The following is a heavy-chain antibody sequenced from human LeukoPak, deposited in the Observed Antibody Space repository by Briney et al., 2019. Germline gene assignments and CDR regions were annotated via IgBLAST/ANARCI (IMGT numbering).Heavy chain of an antibody. CDR2: IVGSGGIT. J-gene: IGHJ4*02. V-gene: IGHV3-23*01. Sequence: GGSLRLSCAASGFTFSSYAMSWVRQAPGKGLEWVSAIVGSGGITYYADSVKGRFTISRDNSKNTLYLQMNSLRAEDTAVYYCARCIVGATLDYWGQGTLVTVSS. D-gene: IGHD1-26*01. CDR3: ARCIVGATLDY. CDR1: GFTFSSYA.